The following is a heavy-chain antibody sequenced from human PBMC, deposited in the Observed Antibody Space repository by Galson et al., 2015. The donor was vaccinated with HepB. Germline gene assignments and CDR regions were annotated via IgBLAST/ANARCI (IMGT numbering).Heavy chain of an antibody. CDR2: ISISSSTI. CDR1: GFTFSSSI. D-gene: IGHD5-18*01. V-gene: IGHV3-48*02. CDR3: ATVREYSYGYDY. J-gene: IGHJ4*02. Sequence: SLRLSCAASGFTFSSSIMNWVRQAPGKGLEWVSYISISSSTIYYADSVKGRFTISRDNAKNSLYLQMNSLRDDDTAVYYCATVREYSYGYDYWGQGTLVTASS.